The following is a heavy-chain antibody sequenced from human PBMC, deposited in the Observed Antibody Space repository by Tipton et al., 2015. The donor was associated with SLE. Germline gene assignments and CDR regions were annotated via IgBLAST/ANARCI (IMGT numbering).Heavy chain of an antibody. CDR2: IYTSGST. CDR3: ARGGTGDGRNPFDP. CDR1: GGSISSGRYY. D-gene: IGHD4-23*01. J-gene: IGHJ5*02. V-gene: IGHV4-61*02. Sequence: TLSLTCTVSGGSISSGRYYWSWIRQPAGKGLEWIGRIYTSGSTNYNPSLKSRVTISVDTSKNQFSLKLSSVTAADTAVYYCARGGTGDGRNPFDPWGQGTLVTFSS.